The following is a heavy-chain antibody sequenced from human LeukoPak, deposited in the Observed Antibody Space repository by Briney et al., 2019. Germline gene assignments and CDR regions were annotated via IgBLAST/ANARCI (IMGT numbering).Heavy chain of an antibody. D-gene: IGHD3-22*01. Sequence: GGSLRLSCAASGFTFSDYSMSWIRQAPGKGLEWVSYISSSGSTIYYADSVKGRFTISRDNAKNSLYLQMNSLRAEDTAVYYCASIYDSSGSHESGSDYWGQGTLVTVSS. J-gene: IGHJ4*02. CDR2: ISSSGSTI. CDR1: GFTFSDYS. V-gene: IGHV3-11*01. CDR3: ASIYDSSGSHESGSDY.